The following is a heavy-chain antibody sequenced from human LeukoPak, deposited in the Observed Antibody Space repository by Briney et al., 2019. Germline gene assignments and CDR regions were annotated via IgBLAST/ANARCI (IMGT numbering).Heavy chain of an antibody. Sequence: ASVKVSCKASGYTFTDYYIHWVRQAPGQGFEWMGWINPNNGVTKYAQKFQGRVTMTRDTSISTAYMEVNRLRSDDRAVYYCAKDRLHWLQGIGADYWGQGTLVTVSS. CDR1: GYTFTDYY. D-gene: IGHD5-24*01. V-gene: IGHV1-2*02. J-gene: IGHJ4*02. CDR2: INPNNGVT. CDR3: AKDRLHWLQGIGADY.